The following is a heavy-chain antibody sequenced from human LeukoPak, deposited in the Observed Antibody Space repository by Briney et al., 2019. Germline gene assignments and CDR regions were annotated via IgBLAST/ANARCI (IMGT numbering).Heavy chain of an antibody. CDR2: MNPNSGKT. D-gene: IGHD5-24*01. Sequence: ASVKVSCKASGYTFTNYDINWVRQTSGQGLEWMGWMNPNSGKTGYAQKFQGRVTMTRNISISTAYMHLSSLRSEDTAVYYCTRNMATPYYYYYMDVWGMGTTVTVSS. J-gene: IGHJ6*03. V-gene: IGHV1-8*02. CDR1: GYTFTNYD. CDR3: TRNMATPYYYYYMDV.